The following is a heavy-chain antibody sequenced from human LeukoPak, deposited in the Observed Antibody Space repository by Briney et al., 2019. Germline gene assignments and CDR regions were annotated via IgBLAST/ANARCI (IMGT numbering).Heavy chain of an antibody. V-gene: IGHV4-39*01. CDR3: ARAIRIVGATRFDY. J-gene: IGHJ4*02. Sequence: PSETLSLTCTVSGGSISSSSYSWTWISHPPGNGLEWIGSIHYDGNTYYKPSLKSRVTISVDTSKIQFSLRLSSATAADTAVYYCARAIRIVGATRFDYWGQGTLVTVSS. D-gene: IGHD1-26*01. CDR1: GGSISSSSYS. CDR2: IHYDGNT.